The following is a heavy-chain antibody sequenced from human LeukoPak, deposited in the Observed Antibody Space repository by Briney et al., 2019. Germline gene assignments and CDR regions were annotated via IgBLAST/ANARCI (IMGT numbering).Heavy chain of an antibody. CDR1: GFTFSSYA. CDR2: ISGSGGST. J-gene: IGHJ4*02. D-gene: IGHD1-26*01. CDR3: AIDRYSGSYNPSDY. V-gene: IGHV3-23*01. Sequence: GGSLRLSCAASGFTFSSYAMSWVRQAPGKGLEWVSAISGSGGSTYYADSVKGRFTISRDNSKNTLYLQMNSLRAEDTAVYYCAIDRYSGSYNPSDYWGQGTLVTVSS.